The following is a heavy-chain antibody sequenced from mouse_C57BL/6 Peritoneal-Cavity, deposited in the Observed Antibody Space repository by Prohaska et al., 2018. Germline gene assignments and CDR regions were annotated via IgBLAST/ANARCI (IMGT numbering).Heavy chain of an antibody. D-gene: IGHD2-5*01. CDR2: INSDSSTI. CDR3: ASSNSYAMDY. J-gene: IGHJ4*01. Sequence: EVKLLRSGGGLVQPGGSLKLSCAASGIDFSRYWMSWVRRAPGKGLEWIGEINSDSSTINYAPSLKDKFIISRDNAKNTLYLQMSKVRSEDTALYYCASSNSYAMDYWGQGTSVTVSS. CDR1: GIDFSRYW. V-gene: IGHV4-1*01.